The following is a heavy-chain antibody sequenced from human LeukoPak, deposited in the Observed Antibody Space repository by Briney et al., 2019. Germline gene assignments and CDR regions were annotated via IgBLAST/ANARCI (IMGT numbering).Heavy chain of an antibody. D-gene: IGHD6-13*01. CDR1: GFTFSSYW. CDR3: ASRRSSSFDY. CDR2: INSDGSST. Sequence: PGGSLRLSCAASGFTFSSYWMHWVRQVPGKGLVWVSRINSDGSSTTYADSVKGRFTISRDNAKSTLFLQMNSLRADDTAVYYCASRRSSSFDYWGQGTLVTVSS. J-gene: IGHJ4*02. V-gene: IGHV3-74*01.